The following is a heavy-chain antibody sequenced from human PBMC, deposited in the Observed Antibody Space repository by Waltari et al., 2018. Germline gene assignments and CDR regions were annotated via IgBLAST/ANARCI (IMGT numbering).Heavy chain of an antibody. CDR2: IYHSGST. Sequence: QVQLQESGPGLVQPSETLSLTCAVSGYSISSGYYWGWIRQPPGKGLEWMGSIYHSGSTYYNPSLKSRVTISVDTSKNQFSLKLSSVTAADTAVYYCARHKRDAFDIWGQGTMVTVSS. CDR3: ARHKRDAFDI. J-gene: IGHJ3*02. CDR1: GYSISSGYY. V-gene: IGHV4-38-2*01.